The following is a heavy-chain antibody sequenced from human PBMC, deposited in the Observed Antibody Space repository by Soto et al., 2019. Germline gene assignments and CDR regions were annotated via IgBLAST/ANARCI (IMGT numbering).Heavy chain of an antibody. CDR3: ARWKQLAYYYYGMDV. CDR1: GCTFTSYD. J-gene: IGHJ6*02. Sequence: ASVKVSCKASGCTFTSYDINWVRQATGQGLEWMGWMNPNSGNTGYAQKFQGRVTMTRNTSISTAYMELSSLRSEDTAVYYCARWKQLAYYYYGMDVWGQGTTVTVSS. V-gene: IGHV1-8*01. D-gene: IGHD6-6*01. CDR2: MNPNSGNT.